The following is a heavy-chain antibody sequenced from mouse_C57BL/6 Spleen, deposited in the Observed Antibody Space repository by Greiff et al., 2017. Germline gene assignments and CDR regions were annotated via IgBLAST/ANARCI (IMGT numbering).Heavy chain of an antibody. D-gene: IGHD1-1*01. CDR1: GYTFTSYW. J-gene: IGHJ2*01. CDR2: IYPGSGST. CDR3: AREGLDYYGSSFDY. Sequence: VQLQQPGAELVKPGASVKMSCKASGYTFTSYWITWVKQRPGQGLEWIGDIYPGSGSTNYNEKFKSKATLTVDTSSSTAYMQLSSLTSEDSAVYYCAREGLDYYGSSFDYWGQGTTLTVSS. V-gene: IGHV1-55*01.